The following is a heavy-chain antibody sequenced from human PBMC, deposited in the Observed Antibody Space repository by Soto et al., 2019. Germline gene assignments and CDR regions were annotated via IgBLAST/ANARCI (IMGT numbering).Heavy chain of an antibody. CDR3: ATPTVPGIAVAGTHQSFDY. V-gene: IGHV1-24*01. J-gene: IGHJ4*02. CDR2: FDPEDGET. D-gene: IGHD6-19*01. Sequence: GASVKVSCKVSGYTLTELSMHWVRQAPGKGLEWMGGFDPEDGETIYAQKFQGRVTMTEDTSTDIAYMELSSLRSEDTAVYYCATPTVPGIAVAGTHQSFDYWGQGTLVTVSS. CDR1: GYTLTELS.